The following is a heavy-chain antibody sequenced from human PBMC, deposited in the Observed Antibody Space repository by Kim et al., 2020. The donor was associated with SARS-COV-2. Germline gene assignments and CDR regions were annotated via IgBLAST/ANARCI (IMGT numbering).Heavy chain of an antibody. V-gene: IGHV4-34*01. CDR3: ARRRAMRYGSGSQPNWFDP. D-gene: IGHD3-10*01. CDR1: GGSFSGYY. J-gene: IGHJ5*02. CDR2: INHSGST. Sequence: SETLSLTCAVYGGSFSGYYWSWIRQPPGKGLEWIGEINHSGSTNYNPSLKSRVTISVDTSKNQFSLKLSSVTAADTAVYYCARRRAMRYGSGSQPNWFDP.